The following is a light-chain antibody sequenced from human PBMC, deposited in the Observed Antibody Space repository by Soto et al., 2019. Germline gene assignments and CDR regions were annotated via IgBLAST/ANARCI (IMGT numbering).Light chain of an antibody. CDR3: SSYTSSGSVI. CDR2: DVN. J-gene: IGLJ2*01. Sequence: QSVLTQPASVSGSPGQSIAISCTGTSSDVGAYDYVSWYQQHPVKAPKLMINDVNHRPSGVSNRFSGSKSGNTASLTISGLQAEDEADYYCSSYTSSGSVIFGGGTKLTVL. V-gene: IGLV2-14*03. CDR1: SSDVGAYDY.